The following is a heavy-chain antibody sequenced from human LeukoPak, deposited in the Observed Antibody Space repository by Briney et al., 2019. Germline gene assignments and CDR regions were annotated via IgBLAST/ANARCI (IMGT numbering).Heavy chain of an antibody. CDR2: ISGSGGST. V-gene: IGHV3-23*01. CDR1: GFTFSSYA. CDR3: AKDLSHYDFWSGYYTGPIGEFDY. Sequence: GGSLRLSCAASGFTFSSYAMSWVRQAPGKGLEWVSAISGSGGSTYYADSVKGRFTISRDNSKNTLYLQMNGLRAEDTAVYYCAKDLSHYDFWSGYYTGPIGEFDYWGQGTLVTVSS. D-gene: IGHD3-3*01. J-gene: IGHJ4*02.